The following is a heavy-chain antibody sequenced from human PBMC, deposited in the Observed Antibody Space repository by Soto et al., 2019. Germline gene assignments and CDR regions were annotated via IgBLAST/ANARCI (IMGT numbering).Heavy chain of an antibody. CDR1: GGSISSSNW. J-gene: IGHJ4*02. D-gene: IGHD3-22*01. Sequence: SETLSLTCAVSGGSISSSNWWSWVRQPPGKGLEWIGEIYHSGSTNYNPSLKSRVTISVDKSKNQFSLKLSSVPAADTAVYYCARGHCNYYDSSGYYYLCPSQQYYFDYWGQGTLVTVSS. V-gene: IGHV4-4*02. CDR2: IYHSGST. CDR3: ARGHCNYYDSSGYYYLCPSQQYYFDY.